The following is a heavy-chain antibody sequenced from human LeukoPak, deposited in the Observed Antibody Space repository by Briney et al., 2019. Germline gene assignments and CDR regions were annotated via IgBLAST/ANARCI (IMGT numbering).Heavy chain of an antibody. CDR3: ARIRPNSIAAAVRLQGAFDI. D-gene: IGHD6-13*01. V-gene: IGHV5-51*01. CDR1: GYSFTSYW. CDR2: IYPGDSDT. J-gene: IGHJ3*02. Sequence: GESLKISCKGSGYSFTSYWIGWVRQMPGKGLEWMGIIYPGDSDTRYSPSFQGQVTISADKSISTAYLQWSSLKASDTAMYYCARIRPNSIAAAVRLQGAFDIWGQGTMVTVSS.